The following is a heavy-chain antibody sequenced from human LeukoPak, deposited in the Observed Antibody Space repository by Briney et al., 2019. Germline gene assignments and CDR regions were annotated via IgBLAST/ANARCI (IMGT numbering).Heavy chain of an antibody. CDR1: GDSFSSVDYY. Sequence: PSETLSLTCTVSGDSFSSVDYYWGWIRQPPGKGLEWIGNIYYSGSTYYNPSLKSRVTISLDTSKNQFSLKLSSVTAADTAVYYCARGPNDYGDYGSGYWGQGTLVTVSS. V-gene: IGHV4-39*07. J-gene: IGHJ4*02. D-gene: IGHD4-17*01. CDR3: ARGPNDYGDYGSGY. CDR2: IYYSGST.